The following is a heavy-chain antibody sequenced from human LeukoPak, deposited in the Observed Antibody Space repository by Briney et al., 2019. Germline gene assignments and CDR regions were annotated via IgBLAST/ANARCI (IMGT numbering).Heavy chain of an antibody. CDR1: GFTLDDYA. CDR2: ISWNSGSI. V-gene: IGHV3-9*01. J-gene: IGHJ4*02. Sequence: PGRSLRLSCAASGFTLDDYAMHWVRQAPGKGLEWVSGISWNSGSIGYADSVKGRFTISRDNAKNSLYLQMNSLRAEDTALYHCAKVESTGIDYWGQGTLVTVSS. D-gene: IGHD1-1*01. CDR3: AKVESTGIDY.